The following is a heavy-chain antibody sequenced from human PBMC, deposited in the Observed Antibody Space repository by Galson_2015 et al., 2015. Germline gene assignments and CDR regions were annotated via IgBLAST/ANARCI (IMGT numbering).Heavy chain of an antibody. Sequence: SLRLSGAVSGFTFSSYWMSWVRQAPGKGLEWVANIKQDGSEKYYVDSVKGRFTISRDNAKNSLYLQMNSLRAEDTAVYYCIRQLVSSSYGMDVWGQGTTVTVSS. CDR3: IRQLVSSSYGMDV. V-gene: IGHV3-7*05. CDR1: GFTFSSYW. CDR2: IKQDGSEK. D-gene: IGHD6-13*01. J-gene: IGHJ6*02.